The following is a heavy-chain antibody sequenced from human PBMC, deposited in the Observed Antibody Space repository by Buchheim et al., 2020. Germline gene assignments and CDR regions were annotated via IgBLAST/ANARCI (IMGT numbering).Heavy chain of an antibody. CDR3: ARALGYDFWRGYSHFDY. Sequence: QVQLQESGPGLVKPSQTLSLTCTVSGGSICSGGYYWSWIRQHPGKGLEWSGYIYYSGSTYYNPSLKSRVTISVATSKNLYTLKLSSVTAADTSVYYCARALGYDFWRGYSHFDYWGQGTL. D-gene: IGHD3-3*01. J-gene: IGHJ4*02. CDR2: IYYSGST. V-gene: IGHV4-31*03. CDR1: GGSICSGGYY.